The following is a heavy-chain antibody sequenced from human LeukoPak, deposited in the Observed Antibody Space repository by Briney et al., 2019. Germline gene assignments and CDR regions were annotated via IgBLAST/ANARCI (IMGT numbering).Heavy chain of an antibody. CDR3: ARVKGMATIAD. J-gene: IGHJ4*02. V-gene: IGHV3-21*01. Sequence: PGRSLRLSCAASGFTFSSYSMNWVRQAPGKGLEWVSSISSSSSYIYYADSVKGRFTISRDNAKNSLYLQMNSLRAEDTAVYYCARVKGMATIADWGQGTLVTVSS. CDR1: GFTFSSYS. D-gene: IGHD5-24*01. CDR2: ISSSSSYI.